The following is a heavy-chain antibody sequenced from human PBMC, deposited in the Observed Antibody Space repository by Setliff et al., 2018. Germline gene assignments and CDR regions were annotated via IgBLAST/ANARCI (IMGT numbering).Heavy chain of an antibody. CDR2: IYHDGPS. Sequence: SETLSLTCAVSGASINSLTWWSWVRQPPGKGLEWSGEIYHDGPSVHYSPSLKRRVTISIDKSKNQFSLKLSSVTAAYTAVYYCAGGGGRYHSASWGQGTLVTVSS. CDR3: AGGGGRYHSAS. V-gene: IGHV4-4*02. D-gene: IGHD1-26*01. J-gene: IGHJ5*02. CDR1: GASINSLTW.